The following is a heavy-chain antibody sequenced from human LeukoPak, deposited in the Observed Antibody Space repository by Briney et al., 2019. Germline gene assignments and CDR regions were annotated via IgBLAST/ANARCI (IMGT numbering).Heavy chain of an antibody. J-gene: IGHJ3*02. Sequence: TGGSLRLSCAASGFTFSDYWMSWVRQAPGKGLQWVANIKPDGSEKYYVDSLKGRFTISRDNAKNSLYLQMNSLRAEDTAVYYCARINSGLRWGDALDIWGQGTMVTVSS. V-gene: IGHV3-7*01. CDR1: GFTFSDYW. CDR2: IKPDGSEK. CDR3: ARINSGLRWGDALDI. D-gene: IGHD5-12*01.